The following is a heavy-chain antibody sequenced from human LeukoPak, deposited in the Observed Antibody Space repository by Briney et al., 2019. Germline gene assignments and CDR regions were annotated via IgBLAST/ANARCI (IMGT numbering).Heavy chain of an antibody. CDR1: GFNVSTYS. D-gene: IGHD3-22*01. Sequence: GGSLRLSCAASGFNVSTYSMNWVRQAPGKGLEWVSYISSSSTTIYYADSVKGRFTISRDNAKNSLYLQMNSLRAEDTAVYYCARDKNDSSGYYYGYWGQGTLVTVSS. V-gene: IGHV3-48*01. CDR2: ISSSSTTI. J-gene: IGHJ4*02. CDR3: ARDKNDSSGYYYGY.